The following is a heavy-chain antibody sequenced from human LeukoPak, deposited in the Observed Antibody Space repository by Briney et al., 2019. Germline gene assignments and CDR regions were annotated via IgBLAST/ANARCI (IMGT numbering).Heavy chain of an antibody. CDR1: GFTFSSYS. D-gene: IGHD3-10*01. Sequence: AGGSLRLSCAASGFTFSSYSMNWVRQAPGTGLEWVSVISGSGSSTYYADSVKGRFTISRDNSKNTLYLQMNSLRAEDTAVYYCTKAYGSGSYRNWFDPWGQGTLVTVSS. V-gene: IGHV3-23*01. CDR3: TKAYGSGSYRNWFDP. J-gene: IGHJ5*02. CDR2: ISGSGSST.